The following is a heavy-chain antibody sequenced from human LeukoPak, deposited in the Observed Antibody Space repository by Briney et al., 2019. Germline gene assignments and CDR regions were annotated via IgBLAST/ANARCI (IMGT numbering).Heavy chain of an antibody. J-gene: IGHJ4*02. CDR2: IYYSGST. CDR1: GGSISSYY. CDR3: ARSQRYCSGGSCYGTFGC. V-gene: IGHV4-59*08. Sequence: KTSETLSLTCTVSGGSISSYYWSWIRQPPGKGLEWIGYIYYSGSTNYNPSLKSRVTISVDTSKNQFSLKLSSVTAADTAVYYCARSQRYCSGGSCYGTFGCWGQGTLVTVSS. D-gene: IGHD2-15*01.